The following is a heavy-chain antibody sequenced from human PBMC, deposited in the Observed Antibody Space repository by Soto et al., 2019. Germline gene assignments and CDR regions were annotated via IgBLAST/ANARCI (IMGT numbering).Heavy chain of an antibody. J-gene: IGHJ3*02. CDR3: ARDGVGAYAFDI. CDR2: IWYDGSNK. Sequence: QVQLVESGGGVVQPGRSLRLSCAASGFTFSSYGMHWVRQAPGKGLEWVAVIWYDGSNKYYADSVKGQFTISRDNSKNTLYLQMNSLRAEDTAVYYCARDGVGAYAFDIWGQGTMVTVSS. V-gene: IGHV3-33*01. D-gene: IGHD1-26*01. CDR1: GFTFSSYG.